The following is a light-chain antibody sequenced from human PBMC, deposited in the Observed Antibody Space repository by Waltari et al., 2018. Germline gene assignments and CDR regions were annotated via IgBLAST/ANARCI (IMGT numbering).Light chain of an antibody. CDR2: LAS. Sequence: DIQMTQSPYSLSVSVGDRVTTTCRASQRISNYVDWYQQKAGKAPKLLIYLASTLQSGVPSRFSGSGSGTDFTLTISSLQPEDFATYFCQQCYSSPLTFGGGTQVEIK. J-gene: IGKJ4*01. CDR3: QQCYSSPLT. V-gene: IGKV1-39*01. CDR1: QRISNY.